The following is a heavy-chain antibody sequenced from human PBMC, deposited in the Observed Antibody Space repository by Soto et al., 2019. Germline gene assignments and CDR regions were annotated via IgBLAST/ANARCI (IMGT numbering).Heavy chain of an antibody. Sequence: GESLKISCKGSEYSFATYWIGCVRQTPGKGLECLGIIYPADSETRYSPSFQGQVTISADKSISTTYLQWSSLRASDSAIYYCARHGSNYYDSRSPDYWGQGNRVTVSS. D-gene: IGHD3-22*01. CDR3: ARHGSNYYDSRSPDY. J-gene: IGHJ4*02. CDR1: EYSFATYW. CDR2: IYPADSET. V-gene: IGHV5-51*01.